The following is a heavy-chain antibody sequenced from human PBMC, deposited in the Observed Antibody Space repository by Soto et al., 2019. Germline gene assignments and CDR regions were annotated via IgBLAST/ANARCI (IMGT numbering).Heavy chain of an antibody. CDR2: IYYSGST. Sequence: PSETLSLTCTVSGGSISSGGYYWSWIRQHPGKGLEWIGYIYYSGSTYYNLSLKSRVTISVDTSKNQFSLKLSSVTAADTAVYYCARAPPDFYYSSGYYGCYLDDWGQGTLVTVSS. D-gene: IGHD3-22*01. CDR3: ARAPPDFYYSSGYYGCYLDD. J-gene: IGHJ4*02. CDR1: GGSISSGGYY. V-gene: IGHV4-31*03.